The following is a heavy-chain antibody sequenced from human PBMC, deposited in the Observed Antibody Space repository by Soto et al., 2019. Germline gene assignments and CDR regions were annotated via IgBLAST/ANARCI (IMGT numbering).Heavy chain of an antibody. V-gene: IGHV1-69*13. D-gene: IGHD6-6*01. Sequence: SVKVSCKASGGTFSSYSISWVRQAPGQGLEWMGGIIPIFGTANYAQKFQGRVTITADESTSTAYMELSSLRSEDTAVYYCARGRSGRIAARPDNWFDPWGQGTLVTVSS. J-gene: IGHJ5*02. CDR3: ARGRSGRIAARPDNWFDP. CDR1: GGTFSSYS. CDR2: IIPIFGTA.